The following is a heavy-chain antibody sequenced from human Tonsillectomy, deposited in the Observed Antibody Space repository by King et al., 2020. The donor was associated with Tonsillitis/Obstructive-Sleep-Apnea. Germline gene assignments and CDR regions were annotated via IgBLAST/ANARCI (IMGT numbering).Heavy chain of an antibody. D-gene: IGHD1-26*01. V-gene: IGHV3-23*04. CDR2: ISGSGGST. Sequence: VQLVESGGGLVQPGGSLRLSCAASGFTFSSYAMSWVRQAPGKGLEWVSAISGSGGSTYYADSVKGRFTISRDNSKNTRYLQMNSRRAEDTAVYYCAKDLTPGIVGATLLEFPDAFDIWGQGTMVTVSS. J-gene: IGHJ3*02. CDR3: AKDLTPGIVGATLLEFPDAFDI. CDR1: GFTFSSYA.